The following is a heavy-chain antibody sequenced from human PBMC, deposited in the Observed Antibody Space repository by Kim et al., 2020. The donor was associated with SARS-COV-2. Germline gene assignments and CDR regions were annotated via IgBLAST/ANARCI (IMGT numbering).Heavy chain of an antibody. Sequence: GGSLRLSCTVSGFTFDDYAMHWVRQAPGKGLEWVSGIGWNRGSVGYADSVKGRFTISRDNAKKSLYLQMNDLRTEDTALYYCVRVYSSLDYYYYGMDVWGQGTTVTVSS. V-gene: IGHV3-9*01. CDR3: VRVYSSLDYYYYGMDV. D-gene: IGHD6-13*01. CDR1: GFTFDDYA. J-gene: IGHJ6*02. CDR2: IGWNRGSV.